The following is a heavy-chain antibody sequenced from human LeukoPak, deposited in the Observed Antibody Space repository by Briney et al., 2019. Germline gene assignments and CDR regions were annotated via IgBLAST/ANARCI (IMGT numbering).Heavy chain of an antibody. CDR3: ARVRIVGAADAFDI. J-gene: IGHJ3*02. CDR1: GGSISSSSYS. V-gene: IGHV4-39*07. Sequence: SETLSLTCTVSGGSISSSSYSWGWIRQPPGKGLEWIGNIYYSGSTYYNPSLKSRVTISVDTSKNRFSLKLSSVTAADTAVYYCARVRIVGAADAFDIWGQGTMVTVSS. CDR2: IYYSGST. D-gene: IGHD1-26*01.